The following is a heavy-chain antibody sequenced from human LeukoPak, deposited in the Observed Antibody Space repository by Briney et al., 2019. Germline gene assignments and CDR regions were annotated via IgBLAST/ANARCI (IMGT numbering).Heavy chain of an antibody. Sequence: PGGSLRLSCAASGFTFSSYAMSWVRQAPGKGLEWVSAISGSGGSTYYADSVKGRFTISRDNSKNALYLQMNSLRAEDTAVYYCAKGGQLEDYGDYDGTVAWFDPWGQGTLVTVSS. V-gene: IGHV3-23*01. J-gene: IGHJ5*02. D-gene: IGHD4-17*01. CDR1: GFTFSSYA. CDR2: ISGSGGST. CDR3: AKGGQLEDYGDYDGTVAWFDP.